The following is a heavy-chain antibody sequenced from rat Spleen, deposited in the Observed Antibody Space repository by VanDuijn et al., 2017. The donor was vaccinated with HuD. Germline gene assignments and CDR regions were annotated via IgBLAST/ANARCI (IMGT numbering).Heavy chain of an antibody. J-gene: IGHJ3*01. CDR1: GFTFSDYY. V-gene: IGHV5-20*01. Sequence: EVQLVESGGGLVQPGRSLKLSCAASGFTFSDYYMAWVRQAPKKGLEWVASINHEGSSTYYRDSVKGRFTISRDNAKSSLYLQMDSLRSEDTATYYCTTDYSSYIYPWFAYWGQGTLVTVSS. CDR2: INHEGSST. CDR3: TTDYSSYIYPWFAY. D-gene: IGHD1-2*01.